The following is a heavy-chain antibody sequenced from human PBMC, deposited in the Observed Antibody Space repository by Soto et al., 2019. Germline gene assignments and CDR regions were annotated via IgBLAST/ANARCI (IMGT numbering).Heavy chain of an antibody. V-gene: IGHV1-46*01. CDR3: ARHRGGVLDY. Sequence: QVQLGQSGAEVKKPGASVKVSCKASGYTFTSYYMHWVRQAPGQGLEWMGIINPSGGSTSYAQKSQGRVTMTRDTSTSTVYMELSSLRSEDAAVYYCARHRGGVLDYWGQGTLVTVSS. J-gene: IGHJ4*02. D-gene: IGHD3-16*01. CDR2: INPSGGST. CDR1: GYTFTSYY.